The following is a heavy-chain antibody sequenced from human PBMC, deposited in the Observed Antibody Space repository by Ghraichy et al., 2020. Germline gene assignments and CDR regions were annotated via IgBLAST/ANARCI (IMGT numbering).Heavy chain of an antibody. CDR3: ATDHYDSSGYPY. CDR1: GGSISSSYYY. CDR2: IYYSGST. D-gene: IGHD3-22*01. Sequence: SETLSLTCTVSGGSISSSYYYWGWIRQSPRKGLEWIGSIYYSGSTYYNPSLKSRVTISVDTSENQFSLRLSSVTAADTAVYYCATDHYDSSGYPYWGQGTLVTVSS. V-gene: IGHV4-39*01. J-gene: IGHJ4*02.